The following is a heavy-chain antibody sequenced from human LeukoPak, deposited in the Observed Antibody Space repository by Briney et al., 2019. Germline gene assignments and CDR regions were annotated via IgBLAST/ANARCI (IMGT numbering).Heavy chain of an antibody. Sequence: ASVKVSCKTSGYTFTGYYMHWVRQAPGQGLEWMGWINPSSGATGYAQKFQGRVTMTRDTSISTAYMELSRQTSNDTAVYYCTIGRGLTGGGRLGDYWGQGTLVSVSS. CDR1: GYTFTGYY. CDR2: INPSSGAT. CDR3: TIGRGLTGGGRLGDY. V-gene: IGHV1-2*02. D-gene: IGHD3-9*01. J-gene: IGHJ4*02.